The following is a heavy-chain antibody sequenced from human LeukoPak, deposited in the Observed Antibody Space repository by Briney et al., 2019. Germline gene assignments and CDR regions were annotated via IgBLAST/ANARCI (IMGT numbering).Heavy chain of an antibody. CDR2: IKSKTDGGTT. J-gene: IGHJ6*02. CDR1: GFTFSDAW. D-gene: IGHD3-9*01. CDR3: AKDLTYYDILTGMDV. Sequence: KPGGSLRLSCAASGFTFSDAWMSWVRQTPGKGLEWVGRIKSKTDGGTTDYTAPVKGRFTISRDDSKNTLYLQMNSLRAEDTAVYYCAKDLTYYDILTGMDVWGQGTTVTVSS. V-gene: IGHV3-15*01.